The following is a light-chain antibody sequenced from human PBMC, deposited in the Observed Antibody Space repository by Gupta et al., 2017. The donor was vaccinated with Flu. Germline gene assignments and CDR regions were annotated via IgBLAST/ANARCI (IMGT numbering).Light chain of an antibody. J-gene: IGKJ2*01. CDR3: RQCENRPLT. Sequence: DVVMTQSPLSLPVTLGQPASISCRSSQSLTFSDGNTYLNWFHQRPGQSPRRLIYKGSNRDSGVPDRFSGNMSGTDFTLTISRVEAEDVGIFYCRQCENRPLTLGQGTRLEIK. CDR1: QSLTFSDGNTY. CDR2: KGS. V-gene: IGKV2-30*01.